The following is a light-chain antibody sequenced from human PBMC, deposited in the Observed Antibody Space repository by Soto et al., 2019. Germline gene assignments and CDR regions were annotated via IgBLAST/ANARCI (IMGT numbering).Light chain of an antibody. CDR3: TSYTRSDIGV. Sequence: QSVLTQPASVSGSPGQSITISCTGTGSDVGGYDFVSWYQQRPGKAPKLIIYDVSNRPSGVSNRFSGSKSGNTASLTISGLQAEDEADYYCTSYTRSDIGVFGGGTKLTVL. CDR1: GSDVGGYDF. CDR2: DVS. V-gene: IGLV2-14*01. J-gene: IGLJ3*02.